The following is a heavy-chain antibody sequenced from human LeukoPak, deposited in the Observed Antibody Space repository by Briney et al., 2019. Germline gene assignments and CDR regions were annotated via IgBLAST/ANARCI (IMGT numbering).Heavy chain of an antibody. CDR3: ASFYGSGSYYRS. CDR1: GFTFSSYS. CDR2: ISCSSSYI. J-gene: IGHJ4*02. D-gene: IGHD3-10*01. Sequence: GGSLRLSCAASGFTFSSYSMNWVRQAPGKGLEWVSSISCSSSYIYYADSVKGRFTISRDNAKNSLYLQMNSLRAEDTAVYYCASFYGSGSYYRSWGQGTLVTVSS. V-gene: IGHV3-21*01.